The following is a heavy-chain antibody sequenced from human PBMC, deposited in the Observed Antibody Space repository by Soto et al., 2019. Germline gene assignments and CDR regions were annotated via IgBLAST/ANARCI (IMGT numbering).Heavy chain of an antibody. CDR3: ERPSRGGAAAPREDY. V-gene: IGHV3-74*01. D-gene: IGHD6-25*01. CDR2: INSDGSST. CDR1: GFTFSSYW. J-gene: IGHJ4*03. Sequence: EVQLVESGGGLVQPGGSLRLSCAASGFTFSSYWMHWVRQAPGKGLVWVSRINSDGSSTSYADSVKGRFTISRDNAKNTRNRKMNGRRAEDGAGYYGERPSRGGAAAPREDYGGRGP.